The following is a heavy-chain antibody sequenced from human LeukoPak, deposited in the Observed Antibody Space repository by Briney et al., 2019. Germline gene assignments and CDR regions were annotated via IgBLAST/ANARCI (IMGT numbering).Heavy chain of an antibody. Sequence: GGSLRLSCAASGFSFSKYGMHWVRQAPGRGLEWVAFIRNDGRNKYYADSVKGRFTVSRDNSKNTLYLQMKSLRAEDTAVYYCAKGGGYEAQYYYYYLDVWGKGTTVTISS. V-gene: IGHV3-30*02. D-gene: IGHD5-12*01. J-gene: IGHJ6*03. CDR1: GFSFSKYG. CDR3: AKGGGYEAQYYYYYLDV. CDR2: IRNDGRNK.